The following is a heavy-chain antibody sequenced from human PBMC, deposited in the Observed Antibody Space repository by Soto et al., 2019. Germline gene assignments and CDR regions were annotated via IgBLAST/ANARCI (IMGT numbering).Heavy chain of an antibody. CDR2: ISWNSGRI. CDR1: GFTFDDYP. V-gene: IGHV3-9*01. D-gene: IGHD2-15*01. CDR3: AKSMGGPFDY. Sequence: GGSLRLSCAASGFTFDDYPMHWVRQAPGKGLEWVSGISWNSGRIGYADSVKGRFTISRDNAKNSLYLQMNSLRVEDTALYYCAKSMGGPFDYWGQGTLVTVPQ. J-gene: IGHJ4*02.